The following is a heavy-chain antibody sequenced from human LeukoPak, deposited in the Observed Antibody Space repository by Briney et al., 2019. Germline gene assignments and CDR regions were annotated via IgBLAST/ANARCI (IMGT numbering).Heavy chain of an antibody. CDR2: IYYSGST. J-gene: IGHJ4*02. D-gene: IGHD6-13*01. CDR3: ASGSAVAAAGDY. Sequence: SETLSLTCTVSGGSISSNYWNWIRQPPGKGLEWIGYIYYSGSTNYNPSLKSRVTISVDTSKNQFSLRLSSVTAADTAAYYCASGSAVAAAGDYWGQGTLVTVSS. CDR1: GGSISSNY. V-gene: IGHV4-59*01.